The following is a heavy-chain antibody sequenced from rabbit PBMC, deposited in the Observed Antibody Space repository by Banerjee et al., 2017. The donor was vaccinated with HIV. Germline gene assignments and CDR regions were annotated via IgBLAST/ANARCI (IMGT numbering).Heavy chain of an antibody. D-gene: IGHD1-1*01. V-gene: IGHV1S45*01. CDR3: ARHSTGSGYNFNL. J-gene: IGHJ4*01. CDR1: GFSFSSSYW. CDR2: IDADSSGGT. Sequence: QEQLEESGGDLVKPEGSLTLTCTASGFSFSSSYWICWVRQAPGKGLEWIACIDADSSGGTNYASWAKGRFTISKTSSTTVTLQMTSLTAADTATYFCARHSTGSGYNFNLWGQGTLVTVS.